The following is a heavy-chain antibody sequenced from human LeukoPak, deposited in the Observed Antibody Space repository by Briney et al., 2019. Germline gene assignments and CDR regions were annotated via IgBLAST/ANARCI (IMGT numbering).Heavy chain of an antibody. CDR3: ARMKLTGFNYYYYGMDV. Sequence: SGTLSLTCAVSGGSISSSNWWSWVRQPPGKGLEWIGEIYHSGSTNYNPSLKSRVTISVDKSKNQFSLKLSSVTAADTAVYYCARMKLTGFNYYYYGMDVWGQGTTVTVSS. J-gene: IGHJ6*02. CDR2: IYHSGST. V-gene: IGHV4-4*02. CDR1: GGSISSSNW. D-gene: IGHD7-27*01.